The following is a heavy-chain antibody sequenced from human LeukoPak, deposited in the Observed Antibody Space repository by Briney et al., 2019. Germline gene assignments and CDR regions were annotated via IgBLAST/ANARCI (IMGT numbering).Heavy chain of an antibody. CDR1: GGSFSGYY. CDR3: ASQLAAAGPLDY. J-gene: IGHJ4*02. Sequence: SETLSLTCAVYGGSFSGYYWSWIRQPPGKGLEWIGEINHSGSTNYNPSLKSRVTISVDTPKNQFSLKLSSVTAADTAVYYCASQLAAAGPLDYWGQGTLVTVSS. D-gene: IGHD6-13*01. V-gene: IGHV4-34*01. CDR2: INHSGST.